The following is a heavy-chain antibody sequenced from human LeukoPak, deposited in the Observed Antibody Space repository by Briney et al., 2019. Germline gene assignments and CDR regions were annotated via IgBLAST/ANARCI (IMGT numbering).Heavy chain of an antibody. Sequence: SETLSLTCAVYIDSFTNYYWGWIRQPPGKGLEWIGSIYYSGSTYYNPSLKSRVTISVDTSKNQFSLKLSSVTAADTAVYYCARRAVRGRSDYFDYWGQGTLVTVSS. CDR3: ARRAVRGRSDYFDY. J-gene: IGHJ4*02. D-gene: IGHD3-10*01. V-gene: IGHV4-39*01. CDR1: IDSFTNYY. CDR2: IYYSGST.